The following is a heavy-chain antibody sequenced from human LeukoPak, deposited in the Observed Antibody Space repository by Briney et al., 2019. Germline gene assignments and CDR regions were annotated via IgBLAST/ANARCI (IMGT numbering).Heavy chain of an antibody. CDR2: IYYSGST. J-gene: IGHJ4*02. CDR1: GGSISSYY. CDR3: ARSGVRYSSSWYLVY. Sequence: SETLSLTCTVSGGSISSYYWSWIRQPPGKGLEWIGYIYYSGSTNYNPSLKSRVTISVDTPKNQFSLKLSSVTAADTAVYYCARSGVRYSSSWYLVYWGQGTLVTVSS. D-gene: IGHD6-13*01. V-gene: IGHV4-59*01.